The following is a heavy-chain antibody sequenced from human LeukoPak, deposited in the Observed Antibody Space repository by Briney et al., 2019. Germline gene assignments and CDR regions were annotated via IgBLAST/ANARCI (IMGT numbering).Heavy chain of an antibody. J-gene: IGHJ4*02. CDR3: ARDTWVVPAAIDY. Sequence: PGGSLRLSCAASGFTFSSYWMSRVRQAPGKGLEWVANIKQDGSEKYYVDSVKGRFTISRDNAKNSLYLQMNSLRAEDTAVYYCARDTWVVPAAIDYWGQGTLVTVSS. CDR1: GFTFSSYW. D-gene: IGHD2-2*01. CDR2: IKQDGSEK. V-gene: IGHV3-7*01.